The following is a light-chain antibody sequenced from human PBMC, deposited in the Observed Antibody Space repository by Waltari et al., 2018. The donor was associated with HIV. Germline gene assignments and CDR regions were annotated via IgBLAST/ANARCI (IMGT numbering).Light chain of an antibody. V-gene: IGLV1-44*01. CDR2: GNP. CDR3: AAWDDSLNGEVV. Sequence: QSVLTQPPSASGTPGQRVTISCSGRNSNIGSNTVNWYQQLPGTAPKLLIYGNPPRPSGFPDRVSGSKSGTSASLAISGLQSEDEADYYCAAWDDSLNGEVVFGGGTKLTVL. CDR1: NSNIGSNT. J-gene: IGLJ2*01.